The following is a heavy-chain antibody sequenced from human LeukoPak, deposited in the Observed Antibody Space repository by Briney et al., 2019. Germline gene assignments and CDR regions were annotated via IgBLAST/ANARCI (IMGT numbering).Heavy chain of an antibody. CDR3: ARDYFGSGRYSPFDP. J-gene: IGHJ5*02. D-gene: IGHD3-10*01. Sequence: ASVKVSCKASGYTFTGYSMHWVRQAPGQGLEWMGWISPDSGGTKSAQKFQGRATMTRDTSINTAYMELRSLRSDDTAVYYCARDYFGSGRYSPFDPWGQGTLITVSS. CDR2: ISPDSGGT. V-gene: IGHV1-2*02. CDR1: GYTFTGYS.